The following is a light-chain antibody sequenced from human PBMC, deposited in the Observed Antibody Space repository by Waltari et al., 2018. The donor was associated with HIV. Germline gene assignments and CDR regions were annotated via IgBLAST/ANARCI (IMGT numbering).Light chain of an antibody. V-gene: IGLV3-9*01. CDR2: RDS. CDR3: QVWDSGTVV. Sequence: SYEVTQPLSVSVALGQTARITCGGNDIGSKKVHWYQQKPGQAPVLVIYRDSNRPSGIPERFSGANSGNTATLTIHRGQAGDEADYYCQVWDSGTVVFGGGTKLTVL. J-gene: IGLJ2*01. CDR1: DIGSKK.